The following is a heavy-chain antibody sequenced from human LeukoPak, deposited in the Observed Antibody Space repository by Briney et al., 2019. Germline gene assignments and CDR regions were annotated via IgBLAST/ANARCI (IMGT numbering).Heavy chain of an antibody. CDR1: GYTFTGYY. V-gene: IGHV1-2*02. D-gene: IGHD2-21*01. J-gene: IGHJ4*02. Sequence: ASVRVSCKASGYTFTGYYMHWVRRAPGQGLGWMGWINPNSGGTNYAQKFKGRVTMTRDTSISTAYMELSRLRSDDTALYYCARGQYSSVWGQGTLVTVSS. CDR3: ARGQYSSV. CDR2: INPNSGGT.